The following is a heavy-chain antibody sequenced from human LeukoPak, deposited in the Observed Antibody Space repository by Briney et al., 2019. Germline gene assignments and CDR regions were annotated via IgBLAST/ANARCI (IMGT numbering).Heavy chain of an antibody. J-gene: IGHJ5*02. CDR2: INHSGST. CDR1: GGSFSGYY. V-gene: IGHV4-34*01. Sequence: SETLSLTCAVYGGSFSGYYWSWIRQPPGKGLEWIGEINHSGSTNYNPSLKSRVTISVDTSKNQFSLKLSSVTAADTAVYYCARGKDIVVVPAARRARWFDPWGQGTLVTVSS. D-gene: IGHD2-2*01. CDR3: ARGKDIVVVPAARRARWFDP.